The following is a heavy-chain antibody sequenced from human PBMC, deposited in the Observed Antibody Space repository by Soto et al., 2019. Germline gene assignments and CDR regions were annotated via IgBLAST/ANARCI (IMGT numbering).Heavy chain of an antibody. V-gene: IGHV3-48*02. D-gene: IGHD4-17*01. Sequence: EVQLVESGGGLVQPGGSLRLSCAASGFTFSSYSMNWVRQAPGKGLEWVSYISSSSSTIYYADSVKGRFTISRDNAKNSLYLQMNSLRDEDTAVYYCARNPRHDYGDLGFDYYYYGMDVWGQGTTVTVSS. CDR2: ISSSSSTI. CDR3: ARNPRHDYGDLGFDYYYYGMDV. CDR1: GFTFSSYS. J-gene: IGHJ6*02.